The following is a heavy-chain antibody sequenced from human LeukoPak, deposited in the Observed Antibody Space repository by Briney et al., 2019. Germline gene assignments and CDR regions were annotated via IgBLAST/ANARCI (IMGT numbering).Heavy chain of an antibody. V-gene: IGHV3-7*01. D-gene: IGHD6-19*01. CDR2: IKQDGCEK. Sequence: TGGSLRLSCEASGFTFSNYWMTWVRQAPGKGLEWVANIKQDGCEKYYVDSVKGRFTVSRDNAKQSLYLQMNSLRAEDTAVYYCARGSGWTDYWGQGTLVTVSS. CDR3: ARGSGWTDY. CDR1: GFTFSNYW. J-gene: IGHJ4*02.